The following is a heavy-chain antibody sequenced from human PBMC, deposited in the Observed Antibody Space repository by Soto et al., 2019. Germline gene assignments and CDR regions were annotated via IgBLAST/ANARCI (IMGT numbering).Heavy chain of an antibody. CDR1: GYSFNAYY. D-gene: IGHD2-8*01. J-gene: IGHJ4*02. CDR3: TRAKSNETNDY. V-gene: IGHV1-46*02. Sequence: QVQLVQSGAEVKKPGASVIVSCKASGYSFNAYYIHWVRQAPGQGLEWVGMISPSVGSTTYGQKLKGRVTMIRDTSTSTVNIELSTLKSEDTAVYYCTRAKSNETNDYWGQGTLVTVSS. CDR2: ISPSVGST.